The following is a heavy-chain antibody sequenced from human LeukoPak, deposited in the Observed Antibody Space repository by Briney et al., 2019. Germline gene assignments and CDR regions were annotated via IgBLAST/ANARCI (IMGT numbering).Heavy chain of an antibody. CDR3: ARDRIFGVVIISGFDY. D-gene: IGHD3-3*02. CDR2: ISSSSSYI. Sequence: GGSLGLSCAASGFTFSSYSMNWVRQAPGNGLEWVSSISSSSSYIYYADSVKGRFTISRDDAKNSLYLQMNSLRAEDTAVYYCARDRIFGVVIISGFDYWGQGTLVTVSS. CDR1: GFTFSSYS. J-gene: IGHJ4*02. V-gene: IGHV3-21*01.